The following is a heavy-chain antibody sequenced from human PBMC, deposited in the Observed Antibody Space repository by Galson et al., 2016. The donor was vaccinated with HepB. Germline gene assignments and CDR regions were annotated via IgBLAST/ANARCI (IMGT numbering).Heavy chain of an antibody. CDR3: AIDLQPGGINV. V-gene: IGHV3-9*02. CDR2: IIWNIGRV. CDR1: GFSSHAYG. J-gene: IGHJ6*02. Sequence: SLRLSCAVSGFSSHAYGMHWVRQAPGKGLEWVSGIIWNIGRVGYADSVRGRFTVSRDNAKNFLYLQMNSLRTEDTALYYCAIDLQPGGINVWGPGTTVTVSS. D-gene: IGHD5-18*01.